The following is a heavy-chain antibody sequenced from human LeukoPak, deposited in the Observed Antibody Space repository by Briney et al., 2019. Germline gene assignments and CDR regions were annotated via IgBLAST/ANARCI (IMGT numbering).Heavy chain of an antibody. V-gene: IGHV5-10-1*01. J-gene: IGHJ5*02. CDR1: GYTFSNNW. CDR2: INPSDSYT. CDR3: ARGLGWLDP. Sequence: GESLKISCQGSGYTFSNNWITWVRQMPGKGLEWMGKINPSDSYTDYNPPFQGHVTTSADKSISTAYLQWSSLKASDTAIYYCARGLGWLDPWGQGTLVTVSS.